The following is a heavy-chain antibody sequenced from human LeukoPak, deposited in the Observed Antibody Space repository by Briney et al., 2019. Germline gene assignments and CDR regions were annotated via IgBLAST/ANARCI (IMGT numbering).Heavy chain of an antibody. V-gene: IGHV4-39*07. D-gene: IGHD1-26*01. CDR2: IYDSGST. Sequence: SEPLSLTCTVSGGSIRSSYYYWGWIRQPPGKGLEWIGSIYDSGSTYYNPSLKSRVTISVDTSKHQFSLKLSSVTAADTAVYYCALERYSGSYGYWGQGTLVIVSS. CDR1: GGSIRSSYYY. CDR3: ALERYSGSYGY. J-gene: IGHJ4*02.